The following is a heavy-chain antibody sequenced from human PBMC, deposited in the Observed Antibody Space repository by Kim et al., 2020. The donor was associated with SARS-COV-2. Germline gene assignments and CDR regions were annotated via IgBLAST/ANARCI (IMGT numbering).Heavy chain of an antibody. J-gene: IGHJ4*02. Sequence: SETLSLTCTVSGGSISSYYWSWIRQPAGKGLEWIGRIYTSGSTNYNPSLKSRVTMSVDTSKNQFSLKLSSVTAADTAVYYCARDRWIAAAGEDYFDYWGQGTLVPVSS. CDR3: ARDRWIAAAGEDYFDY. CDR1: GGSISSYY. V-gene: IGHV4-4*07. CDR2: IYTSGST. D-gene: IGHD6-13*01.